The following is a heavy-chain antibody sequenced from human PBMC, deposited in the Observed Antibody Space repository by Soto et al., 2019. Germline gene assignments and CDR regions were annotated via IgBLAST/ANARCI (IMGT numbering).Heavy chain of an antibody. Sequence: PSETLSLTCTVSGGSISSYYWSWIRQPPGKGLEWIGYIYYSGSTNYNPSLKSRVTISVDTSKNQFSLKLSSVTAADTAVYYCARGDSGSGSYYYYYYGMDVWGQGTTVTVSS. D-gene: IGHD3-10*01. V-gene: IGHV4-59*01. CDR2: IYYSGST. CDR3: ARGDSGSGSYYYYYYGMDV. J-gene: IGHJ6*02. CDR1: GGSISSYY.